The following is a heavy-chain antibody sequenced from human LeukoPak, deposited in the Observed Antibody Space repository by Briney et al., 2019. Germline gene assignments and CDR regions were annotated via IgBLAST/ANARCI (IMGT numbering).Heavy chain of an antibody. CDR1: GGSISSSSYY. V-gene: IGHV4-39*07. CDR3: ARGTRKLRYFDWLPDYYYYGMDV. CDR2: INHSGST. Sequence: HPSETLSLTCTVSGGSISSSSYYWSWIRQPPGKGLEWIGEINHSGSTNYNPSLKSRVTISVDTSKNQFSLKLSSVTAADTAVYYCARGTRKLRYFDWLPDYYYYGMDVWGQGTTVTVSS. D-gene: IGHD3-9*01. J-gene: IGHJ6*02.